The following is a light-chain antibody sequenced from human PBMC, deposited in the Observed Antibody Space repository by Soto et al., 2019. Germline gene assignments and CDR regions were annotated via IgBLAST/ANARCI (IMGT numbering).Light chain of an antibody. CDR3: QQAYSFPRT. CDR1: QDISSW. CDR2: AAS. Sequence: DIQMTQSPSSVYASVGDRVTITCRASQDISSWLAWYQQKPGKAPSLLIYAASNLQSRVPSRFSGTGSVTDFTLTINNLQPEHFATYYCQQAYSFPRTFGQGTRLEIK. J-gene: IGKJ5*01. V-gene: IGKV1-12*01.